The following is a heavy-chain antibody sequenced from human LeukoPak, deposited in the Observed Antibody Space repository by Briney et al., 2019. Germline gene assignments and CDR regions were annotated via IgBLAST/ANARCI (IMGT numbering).Heavy chain of an antibody. J-gene: IGHJ6*03. D-gene: IGHD3-10*01. V-gene: IGHV4-38-2*02. CDR3: AREGPRGRDYYYYYYMDV. CDR2: IYHSGST. CDR1: GYSISSGYY. Sequence: SETLSLTCSVSGYSISSGYYWGWIRQPPGKGLEWIGSIYHSGSTYYNPSLKSRVTISVDTSKNQFSLKLSSVTAADTAVYYCAREGPRGRDYYYYYYMDVWGKGTTVTVSS.